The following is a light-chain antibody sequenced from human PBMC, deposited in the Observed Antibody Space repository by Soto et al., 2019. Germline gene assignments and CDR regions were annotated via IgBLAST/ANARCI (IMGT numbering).Light chain of an antibody. J-gene: IGLJ2*01. CDR2: EVN. CDR3: CSYVGIRNFV. CDR1: SSDIGGFDL. Sequence: QSALTQSDSLSGSPGQSITISCTGSSSDIGGFDLVSWYQQHPGKAPKLLLYEVNKRPSGVSNRFSGSKSGNTASLTISGLQADDEAYYYCCSYVGIRNFVFGGGTKLTVL. V-gene: IGLV2-23*02.